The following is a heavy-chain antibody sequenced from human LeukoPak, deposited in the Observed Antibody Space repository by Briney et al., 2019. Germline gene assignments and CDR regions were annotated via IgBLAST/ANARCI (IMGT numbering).Heavy chain of an antibody. V-gene: IGHV3-23*01. Sequence: PGGSLRLSCTSSGLTFSSSAMRWVRQAQGRGLEWVSAISGSSDSTYHADSVKGRFTISRDTSTNTLYLQMNALRADDTAVYYCAKGGRGDIHKRDYFDSWGQGTLVTVSS. CDR1: GLTFSSSA. CDR3: AKGGRGDIHKRDYFDS. CDR2: ISGSSDST. J-gene: IGHJ4*02. D-gene: IGHD2-15*01.